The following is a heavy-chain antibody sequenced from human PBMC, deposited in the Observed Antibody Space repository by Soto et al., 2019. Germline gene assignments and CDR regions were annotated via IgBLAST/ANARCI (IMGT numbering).Heavy chain of an antibody. CDR3: ARAGSSWLGFDY. D-gene: IGHD2-2*01. CDR2: ISSSGSTI. Sequence: GGSLRLSCAASGFTFSSYEMNWVRQAPGKGLEWVSCISSSGSTIYYADSVKGRFTISRDNAKNSLYLQMNSLRAEDTAVYYCARAGSSWLGFDYWGQGTLVTVPS. V-gene: IGHV3-48*03. CDR1: GFTFSSYE. J-gene: IGHJ4*02.